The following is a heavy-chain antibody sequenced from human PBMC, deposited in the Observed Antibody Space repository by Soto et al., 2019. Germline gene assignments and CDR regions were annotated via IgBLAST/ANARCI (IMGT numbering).Heavy chain of an antibody. CDR3: ARARPMTINVGDNYGFYP. J-gene: IGHJ5*02. CDR1: GGSFSGYY. CDR2: INHSGST. V-gene: IGHV4-34*01. Sequence: SETLSLTCAVYGGSFSGYYWSWIRQPPGKGLEWIGEINHSGSTNYNPSLKSRVTISVDTSKNQFSLKLSSVTAPDTAGHYGARARPMTINVGDNYGFYPLGQGTLVTV. D-gene: IGHD3-10*02.